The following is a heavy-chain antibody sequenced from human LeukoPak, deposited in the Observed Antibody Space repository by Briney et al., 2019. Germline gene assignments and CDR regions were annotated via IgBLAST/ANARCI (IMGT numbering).Heavy chain of an antibody. V-gene: IGHV1-18*01. Sequence: ASVKVPCKASGYTFTSYGISWVRQAPGQGPEWMGWISAYNGNTNYAQKLQGRVTMTTDTSTSTAYMELRSLRSDDTAVYYCAKGLRGSSGWYYFDYWGQGTLVTVSS. CDR3: AKGLRGSSGWYYFDY. CDR1: GYTFTSYG. CDR2: ISAYNGNT. J-gene: IGHJ4*02. D-gene: IGHD6-19*01.